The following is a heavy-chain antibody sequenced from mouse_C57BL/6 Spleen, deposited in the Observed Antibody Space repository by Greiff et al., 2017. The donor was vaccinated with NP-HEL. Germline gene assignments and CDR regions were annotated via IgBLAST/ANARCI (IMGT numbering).Heavy chain of an antibody. J-gene: IGHJ1*03. V-gene: IGHV10-3*01. CDR1: GFTFNTYA. CDR2: IRSKSSTYAK. D-gene: IGHD1-1*01. CDR3: VRGGSSHWYFDV. Sequence: EVMLVESGGGLVQPTGSLKLSCAASGFTFNTYAMHWVRQAPGKGLDWVARIRSKSSTYAKYYADSVKDRFTISREDSQSMLYLQMNNLKTEDTAMYYCVRGGSSHWYFDVWGTGTTVTVSS.